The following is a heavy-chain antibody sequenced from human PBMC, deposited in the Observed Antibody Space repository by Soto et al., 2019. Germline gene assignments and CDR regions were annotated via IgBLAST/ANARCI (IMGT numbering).Heavy chain of an antibody. Sequence: PSESLSLTCAVYGGTFSSYYWSWIRQPPGKGLEWIGEVNHRGSTKYNPSLKSRGTISADKSKNQFSLNLRSVTASVMAMYYSARVNHFWGQGILVPVPS. CDR3: ARVNHF. D-gene: IGHD3-3*02. CDR1: GGTFSSYY. J-gene: IGHJ4*02. CDR2: VNHRGST. V-gene: IGHV4-34*01.